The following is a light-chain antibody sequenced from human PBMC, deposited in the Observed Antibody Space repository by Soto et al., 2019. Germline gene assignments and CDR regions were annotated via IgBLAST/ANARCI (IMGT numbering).Light chain of an antibody. J-gene: IGKJ1*01. V-gene: IGKV1-5*01. CDR1: QSITNR. CDR3: QQYDM. CDR2: DAS. Sequence: DIQMTQSPSTLSASVGDRVTITCRASQSITNRLAWYQQKPGKAPKVLIYDASNLEYGVPSRFSGSGSGTEFTLTITSLQPEDFATYYCQQYDMFGPGTKVDIK.